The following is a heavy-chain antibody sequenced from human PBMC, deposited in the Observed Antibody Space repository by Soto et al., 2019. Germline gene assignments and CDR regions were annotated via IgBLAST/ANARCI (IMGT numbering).Heavy chain of an antibody. V-gene: IGHV1-69*01. Sequence: QVPLVQSGAEVKKPGSSVKVSCKASGGPFSSYAISWVRQAPGQGLEWMGGIIPIFGTANYAQKFQGRVTITADESTSTAYMELSSLRSEDTAVYYCARSRITGTTPGYYYYYGMDVWGQGTTVTVSS. CDR2: IIPIFGTA. CDR1: GGPFSSYA. J-gene: IGHJ6*02. CDR3: ARSRITGTTPGYYYYYGMDV. D-gene: IGHD1-7*01.